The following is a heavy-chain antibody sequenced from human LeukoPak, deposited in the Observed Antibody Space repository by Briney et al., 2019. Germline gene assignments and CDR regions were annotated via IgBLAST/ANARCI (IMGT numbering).Heavy chain of an antibody. CDR1: GYTFTSYG. CDR2: IGAYNGNT. CDR3: ARRRRKGYGGGGSCHDAFDI. V-gene: IGHV1-18*04. D-gene: IGHD2-15*01. Sequence: ASVKVSCKASGYTFTSYGISWVRQAPGQGLEWMGWIGAYNGNTNYAQNLQCGVTKTTETSTSTASMELGSRRFDDTAVYYCARRRRKGYGGGGSCHDAFDIWGQGTMVTVSS. J-gene: IGHJ3*02.